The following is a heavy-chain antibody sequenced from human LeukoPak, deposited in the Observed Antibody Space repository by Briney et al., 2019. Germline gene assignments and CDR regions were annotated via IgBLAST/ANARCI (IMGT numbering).Heavy chain of an antibody. CDR3: ARGRSSMVRGYYYYYMDV. V-gene: IGHV4-59*01. Sequence: SETLSLTCTVSGGSISNYYWSWIRQPPGKGLEWIGYIYFSGSTNYNPSLKSRVTISVHTSKNQFSLKLSSVTAADTAVYYCARGRSSMVRGYYYYYMDVWGKGTTVTISS. CDR2: IYFSGST. J-gene: IGHJ6*03. CDR1: GGSISNYY. D-gene: IGHD3-10*01.